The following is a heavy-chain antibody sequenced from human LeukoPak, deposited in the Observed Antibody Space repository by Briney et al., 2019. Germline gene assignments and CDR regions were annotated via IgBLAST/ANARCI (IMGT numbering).Heavy chain of an antibody. Sequence: ASVKVSCKASGYTFTSYYMHWVRQAPGQGLEWMGIINPSGGSTSYAQKFQGRVTMTRDTSTSTVYMELSSLRSEDTAVYYCARAGGSSGRYGSGYYYVGDYWAREPWSPSPQ. CDR2: INPSGGST. J-gene: IGHJ4*02. D-gene: IGHD3-22*01. CDR1: GYTFTSYY. CDR3: ARAGGSSGRYGSGYYYVGDY. V-gene: IGHV1-46*01.